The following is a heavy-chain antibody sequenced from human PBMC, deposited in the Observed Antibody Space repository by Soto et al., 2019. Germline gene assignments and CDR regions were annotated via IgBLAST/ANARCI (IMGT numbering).Heavy chain of an antibody. CDR3: AKDGALRRYYYDSSGYLP. CDR2: ISYDGSNK. V-gene: IGHV3-30*18. Sequence: QVQLVESGGGVVQPGRSLRLSCAASGFTFSSYGMHWVRQAPGKGLEWVAGISYDGSNKYYADSVKGRFTISRDNSKNTLYLQMTSLRAEDTAVYYCAKDGALRRYYYDSSGYLPWGQGTLVTVSS. J-gene: IGHJ5*02. CDR1: GFTFSSYG. D-gene: IGHD3-22*01.